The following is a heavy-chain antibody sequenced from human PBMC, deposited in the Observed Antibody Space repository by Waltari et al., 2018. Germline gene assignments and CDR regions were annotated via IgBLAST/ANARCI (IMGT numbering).Heavy chain of an antibody. Sequence: QVQLQESGPGLVKPSETLSLTCAVSGYPFRSGYYWGWIRQPPGKGLEWIGTIYHSGNTYYNPSLKSRVTISVDTSENQFSLKLTSVTAAETAVYYCARKYSGSLDPFDYWGQGTLVTVSS. J-gene: IGHJ4*02. CDR3: ARKYSGSLDPFDY. CDR1: GYPFRSGYY. CDR2: IYHSGNT. V-gene: IGHV4-38-2*01. D-gene: IGHD1-26*01.